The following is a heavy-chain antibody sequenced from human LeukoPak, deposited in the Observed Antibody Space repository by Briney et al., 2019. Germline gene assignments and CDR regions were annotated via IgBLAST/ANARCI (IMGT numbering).Heavy chain of an antibody. CDR3: ARHTSMATRTNWFDP. Sequence: SETLSLTCTVYGGSISSADYYWSWVRRHPGKGLEWIGEINHSGSTNYNPSLKSRVTISVDTSKNHFSLTLSSVTAADTAVYYCARHTSMATRTNWFDPWGQGTLVTVSS. V-gene: IGHV4-39*01. CDR2: INHSGST. D-gene: IGHD5-24*01. J-gene: IGHJ5*02. CDR1: GGSISSADYY.